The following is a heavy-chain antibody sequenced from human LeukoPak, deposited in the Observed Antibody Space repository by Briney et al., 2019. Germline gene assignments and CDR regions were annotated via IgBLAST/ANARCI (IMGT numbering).Heavy chain of an antibody. CDR1: GRYFSGYY. D-gene: IGHD5-18*01. V-gene: IGHV4-34*01. Sequence: SETLSLTCAVYGRYFSGYYWSWIRQPPGKGLEWIGKINHSGSTNYNPSLKSRVTISVDTSKNQFSLKLSSVTAADTAVYYCARSRGYSYGPFDYWGQGTLVTVSS. CDR2: INHSGST. J-gene: IGHJ4*02. CDR3: ARSRGYSYGPFDY.